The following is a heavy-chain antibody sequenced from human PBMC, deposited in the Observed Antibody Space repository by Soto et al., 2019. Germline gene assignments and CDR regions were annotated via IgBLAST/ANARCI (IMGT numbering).Heavy chain of an antibody. CDR1: GYTFTSYA. D-gene: IGHD3-10*01. CDR2: INAGNGNT. CDR3: ARAMVRGVIPRPLDFDY. Sequence: GASVKVSCKASGYTFTSYAMHWVRQAPGQRLEWMGWINAGNGNTKYSQKFQGRVTITRDTSASTAYMELSSLRSEDTAVYYCARAMVRGVIPRPLDFDYWGQGTLVTVSS. J-gene: IGHJ4*02. V-gene: IGHV1-3*01.